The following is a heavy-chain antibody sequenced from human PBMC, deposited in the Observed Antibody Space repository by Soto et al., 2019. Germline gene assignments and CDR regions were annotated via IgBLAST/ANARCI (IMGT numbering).Heavy chain of an antibody. CDR2: MSGSGGRT. J-gene: IGHJ4*02. V-gene: IGHV3-23*01. D-gene: IGHD6-13*01. CDR1: GFTFTSYA. Sequence: EVQLLESGGGLVQPGGSLRLSCAASGFTFTSYAMSWPRQAPGKGLEWVSAMSGSGGRTNYADSVKGQFTISSDSSKNTLDLEMNSMKAEDADLYYCAKDRNSSSWRSGFDDRGQGTKVTVSS. CDR3: AKDRNSSSWRSGFDD.